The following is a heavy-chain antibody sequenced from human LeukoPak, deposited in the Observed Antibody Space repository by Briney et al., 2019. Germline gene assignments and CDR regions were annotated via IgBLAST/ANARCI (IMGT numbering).Heavy chain of an antibody. CDR1: GGSISSYY. CDR3: AREGGDPRWLDP. J-gene: IGHJ5*02. V-gene: IGHV4-4*07. CDR2: INTSGST. D-gene: IGHD6-25*01. Sequence: SETLSLTCTVSGGSISSYYWTWIRQSTGKGLEWIGRINTSGSTNYNPSLRSRVTTSVNTSKNQFSLNLTSVTAADTAVYSCAREGGDPRWLDPWGQGTLVTVSS.